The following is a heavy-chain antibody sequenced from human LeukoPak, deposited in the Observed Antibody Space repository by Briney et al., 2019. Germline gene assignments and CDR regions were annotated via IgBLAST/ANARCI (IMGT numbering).Heavy chain of an antibody. Sequence: GGSLRLSCAASGFTFSNYAMSWVRQAPGKGLEWVSGTSGGGGDTSYADSVKGRFTISRDNSKNTLYVQVNSLGTEDTAAYYCAKGSYYDSSGSFYFDYWGQGTLVTVSS. V-gene: IGHV3-23*01. CDR2: TSGGGGDT. CDR3: AKGSYYDSSGSFYFDY. D-gene: IGHD3-22*01. J-gene: IGHJ4*02. CDR1: GFTFSNYA.